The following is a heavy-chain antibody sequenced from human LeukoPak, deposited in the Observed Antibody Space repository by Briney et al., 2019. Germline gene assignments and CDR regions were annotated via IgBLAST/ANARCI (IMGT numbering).Heavy chain of an antibody. CDR3: ASGMRVGPNI. J-gene: IGHJ4*02. Sequence: PGGSLRLSCAASGFTVSSYMSWVRQAPGKGLEWVSVIYTGGSTYYADSVKGRFTISRDNAKNSLYLQMNSLRAEDTAVYYCASGMRVGPNIWGQGTLVTVSS. CDR1: GFTVSSY. CDR2: IYTGGST. D-gene: IGHD1-26*01. V-gene: IGHV3-66*01.